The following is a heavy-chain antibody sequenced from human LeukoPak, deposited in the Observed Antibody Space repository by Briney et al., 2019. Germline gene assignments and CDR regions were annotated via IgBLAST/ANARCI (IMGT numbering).Heavy chain of an antibody. CDR1: GGSFSGYY. Sequence: SETLSLTYAVYGGSFSGYYWSWIRQPPGKGLEWIGEISHSGSTNYNPSLKSRVTISVDTSKNQFSLKLGSVTAADTAVYYCAAQYSGYVRLDYWGQGTLVTVSS. J-gene: IGHJ4*02. V-gene: IGHV4-34*01. D-gene: IGHD5-12*01. CDR3: AAQYSGYVRLDY. CDR2: ISHSGST.